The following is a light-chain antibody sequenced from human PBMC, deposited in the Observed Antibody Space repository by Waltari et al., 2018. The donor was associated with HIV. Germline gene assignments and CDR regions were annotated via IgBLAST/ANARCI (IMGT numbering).Light chain of an antibody. CDR1: QNIGNN. J-gene: IGKJ4*01. CDR3: QQYNNWPPLT. CDR2: GAS. Sequence: ERVLTQSPVTLFVSPGERATLSCTASQNIGNNLAWYQQKPDQPPRLLIYGASTRATGVPARFSGSGSGTEFILTISSLQSEDFAVYYCQQYNNWPPLTFGGGTKVEIK. V-gene: IGKV3-15*01.